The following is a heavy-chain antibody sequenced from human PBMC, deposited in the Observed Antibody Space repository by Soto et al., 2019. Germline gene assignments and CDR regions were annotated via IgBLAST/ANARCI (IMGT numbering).Heavy chain of an antibody. D-gene: IGHD3-16*01. Sequence: TGGSLRLSCAASGFTFCNYVMHWVRQAPGKGLEWVAVILYDGSSKYYADSVKGRFTISRDNSKNTPFLQMNSLRAEDMAVYYCARHGHWAPLDDWGQGTLVTVSS. J-gene: IGHJ4*02. V-gene: IGHV3-30*03. CDR2: ILYDGSSK. CDR1: GFTFCNYV. CDR3: ARHGHWAPLDD.